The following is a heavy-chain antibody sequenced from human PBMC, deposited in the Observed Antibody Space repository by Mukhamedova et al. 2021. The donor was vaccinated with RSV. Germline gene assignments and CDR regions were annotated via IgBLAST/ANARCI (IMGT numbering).Heavy chain of an antibody. CDR2: ISSSSRTI. Sequence: GLEWVSYISSSSRTIYYADSVKVRFTISRDNAKNSLYLQMNSLIAEDTAVYYCAREAPEDYGGSDYWCEGSLVTVAS. CDR3: AREAPEDYGGSDY. D-gene: IGHD4-17*01. J-gene: IGHJ4*02. V-gene: IGHV3-48*04.